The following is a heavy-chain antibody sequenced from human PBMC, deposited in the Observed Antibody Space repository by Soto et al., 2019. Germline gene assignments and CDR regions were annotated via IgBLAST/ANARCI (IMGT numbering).Heavy chain of an antibody. CDR2: ISYDGSNK. D-gene: IGHD3-3*01. CDR3: ARDKRDLRFLEWSYYFGY. V-gene: IGHV3-30-3*01. Sequence: GGSLRLSCAASGFTFSSSAMHWVRQAPGKGLEWVAVISYDGSNKYYADSVKGRFTISRDNSKNTLYLQMNSLRAEDTAVYYCARDKRDLRFLEWSYYFGYWGQGTLVTVSS. J-gene: IGHJ4*02. CDR1: GFTFSSSA.